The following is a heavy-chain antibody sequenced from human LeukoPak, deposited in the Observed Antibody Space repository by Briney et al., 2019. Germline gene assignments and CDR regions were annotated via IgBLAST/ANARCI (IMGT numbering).Heavy chain of an antibody. Sequence: PSETLSLTCAVYGGSFSGYYWSWIRQPPGKGLEWIGEINHSGSTNYNPSLKSRVTISVDTSKNQFSLKLSSVTAADTAVYYCVWTGTTPSTKENDYWGQGTLVTVSS. CDR1: GGSFSGYY. D-gene: IGHD1-14*01. CDR3: VWTGTTPSTKENDY. CDR2: INHSGST. J-gene: IGHJ4*02. V-gene: IGHV4-34*01.